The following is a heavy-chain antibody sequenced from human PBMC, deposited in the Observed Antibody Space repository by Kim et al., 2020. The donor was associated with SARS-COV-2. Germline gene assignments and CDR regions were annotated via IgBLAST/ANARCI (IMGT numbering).Heavy chain of an antibody. J-gene: IGHJ4*02. Sequence: SETLSLTCTVSGGSISSSSYYWGWIRQPPGKGLEWIGSIYYSGSTYYNPSLKSRVTISVDTSKNQFSLKLSSVTAADTAVYYCARDFSLGYYDSRDLGYFDYWGQGTLVTVSS. CDR2: IYYSGST. CDR3: ARDFSLGYYDSRDLGYFDY. CDR1: GGSISSSSYY. V-gene: IGHV4-39*07. D-gene: IGHD3-22*01.